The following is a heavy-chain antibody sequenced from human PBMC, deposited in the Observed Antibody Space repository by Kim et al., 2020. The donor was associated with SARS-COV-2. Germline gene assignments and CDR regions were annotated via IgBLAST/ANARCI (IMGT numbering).Heavy chain of an antibody. CDR2: IYPGDSDT. CDR3: ARSGLYSSSWWAVFDI. J-gene: IGHJ3*02. Sequence: GESLKISCKGSGYSFTNYWIGWVRQMPGKGLEWMGIIYPGDSDTRDSASFQGQVTMSADKSISTAYLEWSSLKASDTAMYYCARSGLYSSSWWAVFDIWGQGTMVTVAS. D-gene: IGHD6-13*01. CDR1: GYSFTNYW. V-gene: IGHV5-51*01.